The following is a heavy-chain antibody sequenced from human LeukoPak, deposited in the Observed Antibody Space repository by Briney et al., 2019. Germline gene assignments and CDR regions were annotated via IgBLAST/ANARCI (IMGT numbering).Heavy chain of an antibody. V-gene: IGHV4-61*01. D-gene: IGHD3-22*01. CDR2: IYYSGST. CDR1: GGSVSSGSYY. Sequence: SETLSLTCTVSGGSVSSGSYYWSWIRQPPGKGLDWIGYIYYSGSTNYNPSLKSRVTISVDTSKNQFSLKLSSVTAADTAVYYCARDQFYYDSSGLYNYYYGMDVWGQGTTVTVSS. J-gene: IGHJ6*02. CDR3: ARDQFYYDSSGLYNYYYGMDV.